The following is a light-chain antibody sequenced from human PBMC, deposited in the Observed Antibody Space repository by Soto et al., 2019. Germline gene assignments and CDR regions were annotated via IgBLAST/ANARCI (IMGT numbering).Light chain of an antibody. CDR3: AAWDDNLNGPL. V-gene: IGLV1-44*01. Sequence: QSALTQPPSLSGTPWQRVTISCSGSNSNIGRYSVNWYQHFPGTAPKILIYSDDERPSGVPDRFSGSKSGTSASLAISGLQSEDEAEYYCAAWDDNLNGPLFGGGTQLTVL. J-gene: IGLJ3*02. CDR2: SDD. CDR1: NSNIGRYS.